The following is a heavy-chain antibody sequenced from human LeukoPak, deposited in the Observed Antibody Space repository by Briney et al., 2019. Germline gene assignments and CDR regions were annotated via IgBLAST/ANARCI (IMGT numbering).Heavy chain of an antibody. CDR2: IYSGGST. V-gene: IGHV3-53*01. CDR1: GFTVSSNY. CDR3: ARVGGRDGYKSCFDY. D-gene: IGHD5-24*01. J-gene: IGHJ4*02. Sequence: GGSLRLSCAASGFTVSSNYMSWVRQAPGKGLEWVSVIYSGGSTYYADSVKGRFTISRDNSKNTLYLQMNSLRAEDTAVYYCARVGGRDGYKSCFDYWGQGTLVTVSS.